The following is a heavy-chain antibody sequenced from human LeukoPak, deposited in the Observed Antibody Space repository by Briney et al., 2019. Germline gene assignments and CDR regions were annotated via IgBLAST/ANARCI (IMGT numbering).Heavy chain of an antibody. V-gene: IGHV1-69*04. CDR1: GGTFSSYA. D-gene: IGHD5-24*01. Sequence: SVKVSCKASGGTFSSYAISWVRQAPGQGLEWMGRIIPILGIANYTQKFQGRVTITADKSTSTAYMELSSLRSEDTAVYYCARDGRDGYNRFYHFDYWGQGTLVTVSS. CDR2: IIPILGIA. CDR3: ARDGRDGYNRFYHFDY. J-gene: IGHJ4*02.